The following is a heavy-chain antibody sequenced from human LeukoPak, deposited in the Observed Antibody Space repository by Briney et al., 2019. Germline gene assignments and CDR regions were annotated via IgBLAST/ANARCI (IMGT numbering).Heavy chain of an antibody. J-gene: IGHJ4*02. CDR3: ARGDFMITFGGGYYFDY. Sequence: GGSLRPSCAASGFTVSSNYMSWVRQAPGKGLEWVSVIYSGGSTYYADSVKGRFTISRDNSKNTLYLQMNSLRAEDTAVYYCARGDFMITFGGGYYFDYWGQGTLVTVFS. D-gene: IGHD3-16*01. CDR2: IYSGGST. CDR1: GFTVSSNY. V-gene: IGHV3-66*01.